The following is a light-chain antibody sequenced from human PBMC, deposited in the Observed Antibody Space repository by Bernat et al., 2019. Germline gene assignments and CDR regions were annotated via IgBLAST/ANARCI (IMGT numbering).Light chain of an antibody. CDR2: DNN. V-gene: IGLV1-51*01. CDR3: GTWERSLSAVV. J-gene: IGLJ2*01. CDR1: SSNIGNNY. Sequence: QSVLTQPPSVSAAPGQKVTISCSGSSSNIGNNYVSWYQQLPGTAPKLLIYDNNKRPSGIPDRFSGSKSGTSPTLGITGLQTGDEADYYCGTWERSLSAVVFGGGTKLTVL.